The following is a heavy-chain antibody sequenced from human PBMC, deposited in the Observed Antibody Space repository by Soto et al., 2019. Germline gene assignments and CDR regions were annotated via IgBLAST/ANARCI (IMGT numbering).Heavy chain of an antibody. D-gene: IGHD1-26*01. CDR2: IIPIFGTA. J-gene: IGHJ4*02. Sequence: SVKVSCKASGGTFSSYAISWVRQAPGQGLEWMGGIIPIFGTANYAQKFQGRVTITADESTSTAYMELSSLSSEDTAVYYCASVVSWGSYRDYWGQGTLVTVSS. V-gene: IGHV1-69*13. CDR1: GGTFSSYA. CDR3: ASVVSWGSYRDY.